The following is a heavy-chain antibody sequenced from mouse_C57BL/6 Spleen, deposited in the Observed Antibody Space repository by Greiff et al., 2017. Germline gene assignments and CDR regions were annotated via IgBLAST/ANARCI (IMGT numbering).Heavy chain of an antibody. D-gene: IGHD2-12*01. CDR2: INPSNGGT. J-gene: IGHJ1*03. CDR3: ARLRRTFWYFDV. CDR1: GYTFTSYW. V-gene: IGHV1-53*01. Sequence: VQLQQPGTELVKPGASVKLSCKASGYTFTSYWMHWVKQRPGQGLEWIGNINPSNGGTTYNEKFKSKATLTVDKSSSTAYMQLSSLTSEDSAVYYCARLRRTFWYFDVWGTGTTVTVSA.